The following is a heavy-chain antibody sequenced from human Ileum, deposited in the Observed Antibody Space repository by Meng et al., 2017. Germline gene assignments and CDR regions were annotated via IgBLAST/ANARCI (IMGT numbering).Heavy chain of an antibody. V-gene: IGHV4-34*01. CDR3: ARRIRGGSYLG. CDR2: IHYSGST. CDR1: GDSFTDYY. J-gene: IGHJ4*02. D-gene: IGHD1-26*01. Sequence: QLQLMQGGAGMLKPSETLSLTCNVYGDSFTDYYWNWIRQPPGKGLEWIGEIHYSGSTNYNPSLESRVTISEDTSQKQFSLRLSSVTAADTAVYYCARRIRGGSYLGWGQGTLVTVSS.